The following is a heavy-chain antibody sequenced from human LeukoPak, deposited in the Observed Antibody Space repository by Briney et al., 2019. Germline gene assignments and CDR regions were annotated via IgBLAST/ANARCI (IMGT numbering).Heavy chain of an antibody. CDR1: GFTFSSYA. J-gene: IGHJ4*02. CDR3: AKDTSIGKYCTNGVCSPFDY. V-gene: IGHV3-23*01. CDR2: ISDSGDYT. D-gene: IGHD2-8*01. Sequence: PGGSLRLCCAGSGFTFSSYAMSWVRQAPGQGLEWVSVISDSGDYTSYADSVRGRFTISRDNSRNTLYLQMISLRPEDTAVYYCAKDTSIGKYCTNGVCSPFDYWGQGTLVTVSS.